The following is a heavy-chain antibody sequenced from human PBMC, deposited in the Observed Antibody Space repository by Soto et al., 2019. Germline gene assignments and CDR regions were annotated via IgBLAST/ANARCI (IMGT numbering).Heavy chain of an antibody. Sequence: QVQLVQSGAEVKKPGSSVKVSCKASGGTFSSYAISWVRQAPGQGLEWMGGIIPIFGTAHYAQKFQGRVTITADESTSTAYMELSSLRSEDTAVYYCAREPVPYNWNDRGYAFDIWGQGTMVTVSS. CDR3: AREPVPYNWNDRGYAFDI. V-gene: IGHV1-69*01. CDR1: GGTFSSYA. D-gene: IGHD1-20*01. CDR2: IIPIFGTA. J-gene: IGHJ3*02.